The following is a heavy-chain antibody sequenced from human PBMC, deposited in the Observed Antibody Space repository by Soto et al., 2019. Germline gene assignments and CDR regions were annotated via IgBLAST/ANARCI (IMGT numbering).Heavy chain of an antibody. CDR2: IYYSGST. CDR1: GGSISSSSYY. D-gene: IGHD1-26*01. CDR3: ASSGSYWGIDY. J-gene: IGHJ4*02. Sequence: SETLSLTCTVSGGSISSSSYYWGWIRQPPGKGLEWIGSIYYSGSTYYNPSLKSRVTISVDTSKNQFSLKLSSVTAADTAVYYCASSGSYWGIDYWGQGTLVTVSS. V-gene: IGHV4-39*01.